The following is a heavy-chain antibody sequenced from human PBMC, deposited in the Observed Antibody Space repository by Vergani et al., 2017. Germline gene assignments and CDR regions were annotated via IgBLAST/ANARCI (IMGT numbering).Heavy chain of an antibody. Sequence: EVQLVESGGGLVQPGGSLRLSCAASGFTFSSYWMSWVRQAPGKGLEWVANIKQDGSEKYYVDSVKGRFTLSRDNAKNSLYLQMNSLRAEDTAVYYCARGTGGTYYYYCYYMDVWGKGTMVTVSS. CDR3: ARGTGGTYYYYCYYMDV. D-gene: IGHD4-23*01. V-gene: IGHV3-7*01. CDR2: IKQDGSEK. CDR1: GFTFSSYW. J-gene: IGHJ6*03.